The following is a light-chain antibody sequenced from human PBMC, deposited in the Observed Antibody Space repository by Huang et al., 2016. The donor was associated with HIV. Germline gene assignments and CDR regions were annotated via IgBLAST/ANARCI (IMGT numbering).Light chain of an antibody. CDR2: GAS. J-gene: IGKJ2*01. CDR1: QSVDFR. Sequence: EIVMTQFPATLSVSPGERATLSCRASQSVDFRLAWYQQKPGQAPRLLIYGASTRATGIPARFSGSGSGTEFTLTISSLQSEDFAVYYCQQYNNWPYTFGQGTKLEIK. CDR3: QQYNNWPYT. V-gene: IGKV3-15*01.